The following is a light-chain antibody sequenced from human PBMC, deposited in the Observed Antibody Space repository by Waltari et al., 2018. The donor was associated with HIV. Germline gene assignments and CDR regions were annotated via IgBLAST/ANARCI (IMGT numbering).Light chain of an antibody. CDR1: SGINVDTYR. CDR3: MIWHSSAWV. J-gene: IGLJ3*02. V-gene: IGLV5-45*01. CDR2: YKSDSDR. Sequence: QAVLTQPASLSASPGTSASLTCSLRSGINVDTYRIYWYQQKPGSPPQYLLKYKSDSDRQRGAGVPIRVSGSKDASANAGILLIAGLQSEDEADYYCMIWHSSAWVFGGGTKLTVL.